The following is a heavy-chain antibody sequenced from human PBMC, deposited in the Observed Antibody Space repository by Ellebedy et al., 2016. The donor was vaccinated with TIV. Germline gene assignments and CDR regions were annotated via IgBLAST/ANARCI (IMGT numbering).Heavy chain of an antibody. CDR3: AASTDSSGYRDYYYYYYGMDV. V-gene: IGHV3-21*01. CDR2: ISSSSSYI. D-gene: IGHD3-22*01. CDR1: GFTFSSYS. J-gene: IGHJ6*02. Sequence: GESLKISXAASGFTFSSYSMNWVRQAPGKGLEWVSSISSSSSYIYYADSVKGRFTISRDNAKNSLYLQMNSLRAEDTAVYYCAASTDSSGYRDYYYYYYGMDVWGQGTTVTVSS.